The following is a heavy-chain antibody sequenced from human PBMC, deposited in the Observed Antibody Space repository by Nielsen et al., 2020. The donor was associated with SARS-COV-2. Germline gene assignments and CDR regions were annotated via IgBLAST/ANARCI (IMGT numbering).Heavy chain of an antibody. CDR3: AKDSSGSYHFDY. CDR2: ISGSGGST. CDR1: GFTFSSYA. J-gene: IGHJ4*02. V-gene: IGHV3-23*01. D-gene: IGHD1-26*01. Sequence: GESLKISCAAPGFTFSSYAMSWVRQAPGKGLEWVSAISGSGGSTYYADSVKGRFTISRDNSKNTLYLQMNSLRAEDTAVYYCAKDSSGSYHFDYWGQGTLVTVSS.